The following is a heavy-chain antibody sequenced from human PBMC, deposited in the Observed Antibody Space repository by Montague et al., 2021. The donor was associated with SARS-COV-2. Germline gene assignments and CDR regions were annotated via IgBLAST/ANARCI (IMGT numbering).Heavy chain of an antibody. Sequence: CAISGDSVSSNSVAWSWIRQSPSRGLECLGRPYYGSKWNSDYAPSVRGRLTVNPDASKNEFSLELNYVTPEDTAVYYCVRYSGWFYFDFWGQGTLVTVSS. CDR3: VRYSGWFYFDF. J-gene: IGHJ4*02. V-gene: IGHV6-1*01. D-gene: IGHD6-19*01. CDR2: PYYGSKWNS. CDR1: GDSVSSNSVA.